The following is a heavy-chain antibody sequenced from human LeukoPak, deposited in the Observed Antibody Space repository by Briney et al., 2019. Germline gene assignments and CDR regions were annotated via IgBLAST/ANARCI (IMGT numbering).Heavy chain of an antibody. J-gene: IGHJ4*02. CDR1: GGSISSYY. D-gene: IGHD6-13*01. CDR2: IYYSGST. V-gene: IGHV4-59*08. CDR3: ARQGSSSLSNYFDY. Sequence: SETLSLTCTVSGGSISSYYRSWIRQPPGKGLEWIGYIYYSGSTNYNPSLKSRVTISVDTFKNQFSLKLSSVTAADTAVYYCARQGSSSLSNYFDYWGQGTPVTVSS.